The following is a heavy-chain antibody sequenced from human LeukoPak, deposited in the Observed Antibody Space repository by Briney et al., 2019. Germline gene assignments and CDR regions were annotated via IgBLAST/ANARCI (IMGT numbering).Heavy chain of an antibody. D-gene: IGHD1-7*01. Sequence: GGSLRLSCAASGFIFSNYYMGWVRQAPGKGLEWVSYISSSGSSIYYADSVKGRFTISRDNAENSLNLQMNSLRAGDTAVYYCARGDNWNSYYYYYMDVWGKGTTVTVFS. V-gene: IGHV3-11*04. CDR3: ARGDNWNSYYYYYMDV. CDR1: GFIFSNYY. J-gene: IGHJ6*03. CDR2: ISSSGSSI.